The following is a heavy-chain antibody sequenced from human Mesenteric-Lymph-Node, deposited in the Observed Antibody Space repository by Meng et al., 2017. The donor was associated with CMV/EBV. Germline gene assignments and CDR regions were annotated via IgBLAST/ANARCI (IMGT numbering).Heavy chain of an antibody. CDR1: GFPFVYYT. Sequence: GESLKISCAASGFPFVYYTMNWVRQAPGKGLEWVSSISSSSSYIYYADSVKGRFTISRDNAKNSLYLQMNSLRAEDTAVYYCARDKNGMDVWGQGTTVTVSS. CDR3: ARDKNGMDV. CDR2: ISSSSSYI. V-gene: IGHV3-21*01. J-gene: IGHJ6*02.